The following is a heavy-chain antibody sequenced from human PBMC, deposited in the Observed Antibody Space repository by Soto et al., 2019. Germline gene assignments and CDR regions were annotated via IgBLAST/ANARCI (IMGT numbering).Heavy chain of an antibody. CDR3: ARRITGTNNWFDP. V-gene: IGHV1-18*01. D-gene: IGHD1-7*01. J-gene: IGHJ5*02. Sequence: GASVKVSCKASGYTFTSYAISWVRQAPGQGLEWMGWISAYNGNTNYAQKLQGRVTMTTDTPTSTAYMELRSLRSDDTAVYYCARRITGTNNWFDPWGQGTLVTVSS. CDR1: GYTFTSYA. CDR2: ISAYNGNT.